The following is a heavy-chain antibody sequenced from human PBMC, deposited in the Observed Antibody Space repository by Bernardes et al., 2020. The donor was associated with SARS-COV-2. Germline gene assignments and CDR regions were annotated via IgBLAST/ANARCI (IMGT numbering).Heavy chain of an antibody. CDR1: GYTFTSYG. D-gene: IGHD5-18*01. V-gene: IGHV1-18*01. J-gene: IGHJ5*02. CDR3: STVFGYTYGGGWFDP. Sequence: ASVKVSCKASGYTFTSYGIIWLRQAPGQGLEWMGWISADSVNTDYAEKFQGRVTMTTDTSTSTAYMELRRLRSDDTAGYYCSTVFGYTYGGGWFDPWGQGTLVIVSS. CDR2: ISADSVNT.